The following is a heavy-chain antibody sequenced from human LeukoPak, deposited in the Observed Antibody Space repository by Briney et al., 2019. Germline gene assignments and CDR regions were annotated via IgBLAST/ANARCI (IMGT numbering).Heavy chain of an antibody. J-gene: IGHJ4*02. CDR2: IKEDGSQK. D-gene: IGHD1-26*01. Sequence: GGSLRLSCVVSGFTFSNYWMGWVRQAPGKGLEWVAKIKEDGSQKQYVDSVKGRFTISRDNGKKSLYLQMSSLRAEDTAVYYCARDRGGGSYDYWGQGTVVTVSS. CDR3: ARDRGGGSYDY. V-gene: IGHV3-7*01. CDR1: GFTFSNYW.